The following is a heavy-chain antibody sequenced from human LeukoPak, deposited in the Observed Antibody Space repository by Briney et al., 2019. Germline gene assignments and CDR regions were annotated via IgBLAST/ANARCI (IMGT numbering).Heavy chain of an antibody. V-gene: IGHV3-72*01. CDR2: IRRGSNRYTT. Sequence: GGSLRLCCEASGFTFSDYILDWVRQAPGKGLEWVGRIRRGSNRYTTEYAASVKGRFIISRDDSKNSLYLHMNSLKTEDTAVYYCTRDGGGGDQSAFDMWGQGTMVTVSS. CDR1: GFTFSDYI. J-gene: IGHJ3*02. CDR3: TRDGGGGDQSAFDM. D-gene: IGHD3-16*01.